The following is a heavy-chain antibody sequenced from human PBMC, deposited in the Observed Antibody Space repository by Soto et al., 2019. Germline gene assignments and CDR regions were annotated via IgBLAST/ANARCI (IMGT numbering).Heavy chain of an antibody. CDR2: IIPIFGTA. D-gene: IGHD3-10*01. J-gene: IGHJ6*02. CDR3: ARSRITMVRGVIYFQNYYYYGMDV. CDR1: GGTFSSYA. V-gene: IGHV1-69*01. Sequence: QVQLVQSGAEVKKPGSSVKVSCKASGGTFSSYAISWVRQAPGQGLEWMGGIIPIFGTANYAQKFQGRVTITANESTSTAYMELSSLRSEDTAVYYCARSRITMVRGVIYFQNYYYYGMDVWGQGTTVTVSS.